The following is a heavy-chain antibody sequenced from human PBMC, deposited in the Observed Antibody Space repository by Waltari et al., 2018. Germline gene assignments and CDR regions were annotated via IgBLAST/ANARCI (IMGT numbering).Heavy chain of an antibody. CDR1: GGSFSAYY. V-gene: IGHV4-34*01. CDR2: INHSGST. D-gene: IGHD6-19*01. J-gene: IGHJ5*02. CDR3: ARVTVAGTRWFDP. Sequence: QVQLQQRGAGLSMPSVTLSLTCAVYGGSFSAYYWCCFPQPPGKGLEWIGEINHSGSTNYNPSLKSRVTISVDTSKNQFSLKLSSVTAADTAVYYCARVTVAGTRWFDPWGQGTLVTVSS.